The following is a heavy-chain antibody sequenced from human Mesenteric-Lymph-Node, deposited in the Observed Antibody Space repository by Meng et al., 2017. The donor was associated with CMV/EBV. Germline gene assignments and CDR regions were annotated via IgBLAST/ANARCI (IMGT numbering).Heavy chain of an antibody. CDR2: IWRDGGSK. J-gene: IGHJ6*02. Sequence: GESLKISCTTSGFTFASHAMHWVRQAPDKGLEWLAVIWRDGGSKFYKASVKGRFAISRDNSKSTLYLQMNDLRVEDTAVYYCARDRSSVLSYGTYYFYYGMDVWGQGATVTVSS. V-gene: IGHV3-33*01. CDR3: ARDRSSVLSYGTYYFYYGMDV. D-gene: IGHD3-16*01. CDR1: GFTFASHA.